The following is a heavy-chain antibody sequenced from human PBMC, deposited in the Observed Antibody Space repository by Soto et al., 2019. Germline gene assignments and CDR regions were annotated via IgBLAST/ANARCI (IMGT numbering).Heavy chain of an antibody. V-gene: IGHV3-30-3*01. CDR2: ISYDGSNK. D-gene: IGHD3-22*01. J-gene: IGHJ6*02. CDR1: GFTFSSYA. Sequence: GGSLRLSCAASGFTFSSYAMHWVRQAPGKGLEWVAVISYDGSNKYYADSVKGRFTISRDNSKNTLYLQMNSLRAEDTAVYYCARDYYYDSSGYPYYYYYYGMDVWGQGTTVTVSS. CDR3: ARDYYYDSSGYPYYYYYYGMDV.